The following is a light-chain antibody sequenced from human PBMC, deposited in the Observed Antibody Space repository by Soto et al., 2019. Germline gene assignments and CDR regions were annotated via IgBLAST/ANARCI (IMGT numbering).Light chain of an antibody. CDR1: SSDVGGYNY. CDR3: GSYAGSNTWV. Sequence: SALTQPRSVSGSPGQSVTISCTGTSSDVGGYNYVSWYQQHPGKAPKLMIYDVIKRPSGVPDRFSGSKSGTTASLSISGLQAEDEAEYYCGSYAGSNTWVFGTGTKLTVL. V-gene: IGLV2-11*01. J-gene: IGLJ1*01. CDR2: DVI.